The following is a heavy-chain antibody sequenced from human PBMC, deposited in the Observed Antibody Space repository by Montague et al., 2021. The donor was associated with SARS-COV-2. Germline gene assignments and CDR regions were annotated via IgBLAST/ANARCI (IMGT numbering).Heavy chain of an antibody. CDR2: IDHSGNT. V-gene: IGHV4-34*01. Sequence: SETLSLTCAVYRGSFHIFSWGWIRQSPGKELEWIGEIDHSGNTKYNPSLESRVTISVDASKNQFSLNLTSATAADTAMYYCARGTRVVGITPGFRYWGQGTQVAVSS. CDR1: RGSFHIFS. CDR3: ARGTRVVGITPGFRY. D-gene: IGHD3-22*01. J-gene: IGHJ4*02.